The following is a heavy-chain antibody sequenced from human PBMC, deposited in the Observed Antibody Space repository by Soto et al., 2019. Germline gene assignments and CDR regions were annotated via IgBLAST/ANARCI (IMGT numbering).Heavy chain of an antibody. D-gene: IGHD3-22*01. CDR3: ARDWILYYYDSGGYSFGAFDI. J-gene: IGHJ3*02. CDR2: ISSSSSYT. Sequence: GGSLRLSCAASGFTFSDYYMSWIRQAPGKGLEWVSYISSSSSYTNYADSVKGRFTISRDNAKNSLYLQMNSLRAEDTAVYYCARDWILYYYDSGGYSFGAFDIWGQGTMVTVSS. V-gene: IGHV3-11*06. CDR1: GFTFSDYY.